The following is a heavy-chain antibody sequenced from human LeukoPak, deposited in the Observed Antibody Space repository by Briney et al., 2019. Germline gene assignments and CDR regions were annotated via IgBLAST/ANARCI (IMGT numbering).Heavy chain of an antibody. Sequence: SSETLSLTCTVSGGSISSYYWSWIRQPPGKGLEWIGYFYYTGSSNYNPSLKSRVTISLDSSKNQFSLELSSVTAADTAVYYCARGIFLNTAVASPFDNWGQGTLVTVSS. V-gene: IGHV4-59*01. CDR2: FYYTGSS. CDR3: ARGIFLNTAVASPFDN. J-gene: IGHJ4*02. D-gene: IGHD5-18*01. CDR1: GGSISSYY.